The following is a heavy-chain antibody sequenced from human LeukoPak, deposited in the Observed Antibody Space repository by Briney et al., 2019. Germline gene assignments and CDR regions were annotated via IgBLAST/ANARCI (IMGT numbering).Heavy chain of an antibody. CDR2: IVVGSGNT. D-gene: IGHD3-22*01. CDR3: AAVQPITMIGDAFDI. CDR1: GFTFTSSA. Sequence: SVKVSCKASGFTFTSSAMQWVRQARGQRLEWIGWIVVGSGNTNYAQKFQERVTITRDMSTSIAYMELSSLRSEDTAVYYCAAVQPITMIGDAFDIWGQGTMVTVSS. J-gene: IGHJ3*02. V-gene: IGHV1-58*02.